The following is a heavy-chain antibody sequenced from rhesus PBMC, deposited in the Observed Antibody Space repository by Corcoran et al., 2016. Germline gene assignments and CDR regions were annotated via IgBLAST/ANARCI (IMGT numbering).Heavy chain of an antibody. J-gene: IGHJ6*01. Sequence: EVQLGPSGGGLARPGGSLRLSLRGVGSTHGDNWMAWWSRAPGKGLERIAAFDGADSTTYYADSVRGRFTASRENAKNTLYLQADSLRVEDTAVYYGADIYGVDSWGQGVVVTVSS. V-gene: IGHV3-28*02. CDR1: GSTHGDNW. CDR2: FDGADSTT. CDR3: ADIYGVDS.